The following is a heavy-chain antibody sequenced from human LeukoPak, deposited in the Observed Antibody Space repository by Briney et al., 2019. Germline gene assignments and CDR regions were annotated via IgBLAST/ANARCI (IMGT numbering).Heavy chain of an antibody. CDR2: ISYDGSNK. Sequence: GGSRRLSCAASGFTFSSYGMHWVRQAPGKGLEWVAVISYDGSNKYYADSVKGRFTISRDNSKNTLYLQMNSLRAEDTAVYYCAKGSVGTGDAFDIWGQGTMVTVSS. CDR3: AKGSVGTGDAFDI. V-gene: IGHV3-30*18. J-gene: IGHJ3*02. CDR1: GFTFSSYG. D-gene: IGHD3-10*01.